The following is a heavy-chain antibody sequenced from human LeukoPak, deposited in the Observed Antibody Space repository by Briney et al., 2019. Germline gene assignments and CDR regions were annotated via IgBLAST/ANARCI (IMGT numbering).Heavy chain of an antibody. J-gene: IGHJ4*02. D-gene: IGHD2-21*02. Sequence: PSETLSLTCAVSGDSISGHPWSWIRQPPGKGLGYIGFIDFNGNTNYNPSLKTRVTISMDTTTNQFSLNLNSVSAADTAVYYCARLAKCDGDCYSFDFWGQGMLVTASS. CDR3: ARLAKCDGDCYSFDF. V-gene: IGHV4-59*11. CDR2: IDFNGNT. CDR1: GDSISGHP.